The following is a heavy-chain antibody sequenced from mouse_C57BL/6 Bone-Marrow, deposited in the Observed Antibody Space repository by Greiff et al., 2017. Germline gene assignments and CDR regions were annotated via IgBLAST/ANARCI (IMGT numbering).Heavy chain of an antibody. V-gene: IGHV10-1*01. CDR3: VRLSWAPSYWYVDV. Sequence: DGGLVQPKGSLKLSCAASGFSFNTYAMNWVRQAPGKGLEWVARIRSKSNNYATYYDDSVKDRFTISRDDSESMLYLQMNNMKTEDTAMYYCVRLSWAPSYWYVDVWGTGTTVTVSS. CDR2: IRSKSNNYAT. CDR1: GFSFNTYA. D-gene: IGHD2-10*02. J-gene: IGHJ1*03.